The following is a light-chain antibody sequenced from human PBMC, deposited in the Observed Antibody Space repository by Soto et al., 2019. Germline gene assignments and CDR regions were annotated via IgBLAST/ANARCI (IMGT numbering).Light chain of an antibody. CDR1: QSVSGN. J-gene: IGKJ1*01. Sequence: EIVMTQSPATLSVSPGERATLSCRASQSVSGNLAWYQQKPSQAPRLLIYGASTRATGFPARFSGSGSGKEFLLPFSSLQSKFFEFFYGQHYSTWPQPLAQGT. V-gene: IGKV3-15*01. CDR2: GAS. CDR3: QHYSTWPQP.